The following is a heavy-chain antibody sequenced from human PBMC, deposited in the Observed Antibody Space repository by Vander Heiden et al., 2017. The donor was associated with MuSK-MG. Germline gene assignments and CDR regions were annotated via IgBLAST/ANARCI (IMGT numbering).Heavy chain of an antibody. CDR1: GSTFDDYG. CDR3: ARAPDCGGDCYYGFGAFDI. Sequence: EVQLVESGGGVVRPGGSVRPSCAASGSTFDDYGMGWVRQAPGKGLEWVSGINWNGGSTGYVDSVKGRFTISRDNAKNSLYLQMNSLRAEDTALYYCARAPDCGGDCYYGFGAFDIWGQGTMVTVSS. CDR2: INWNGGST. V-gene: IGHV3-20*04. D-gene: IGHD2-21*01. J-gene: IGHJ3*02.